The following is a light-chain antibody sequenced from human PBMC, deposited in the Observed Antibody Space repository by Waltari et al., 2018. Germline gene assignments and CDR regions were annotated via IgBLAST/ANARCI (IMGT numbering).Light chain of an antibody. CDR3: QQRVNWPIT. CDR1: QSVSRY. V-gene: IGKV3-11*01. J-gene: IGKJ4*01. CDR2: EAS. Sequence: EIVLTQSPATLSLSPGERATLSCRASQSVSRYLVGYQQKPGQAPRLLNYEASNRATGLPARCSGSGSGTDYTLTISSLEAEDFAVYYCQQRVNWPITFGGGTKVEIK.